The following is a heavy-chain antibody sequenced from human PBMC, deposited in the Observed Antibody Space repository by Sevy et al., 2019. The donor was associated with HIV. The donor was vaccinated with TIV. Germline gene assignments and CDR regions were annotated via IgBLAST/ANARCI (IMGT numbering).Heavy chain of an antibody. Sequence: GGSLRLSCAASGFTFSSYAMHWVRQAPGKGLEWVAVISYDGSNKYYADSVKGRFTISRDKSKNTLYLQMNSLRAEDTAVYYCAREGIAARYYYYYGMDVWGQGTTVTVSS. CDR2: ISYDGSNK. CDR1: GFTFSSYA. V-gene: IGHV3-30*04. D-gene: IGHD6-6*01. CDR3: AREGIAARYYYYYGMDV. J-gene: IGHJ6*02.